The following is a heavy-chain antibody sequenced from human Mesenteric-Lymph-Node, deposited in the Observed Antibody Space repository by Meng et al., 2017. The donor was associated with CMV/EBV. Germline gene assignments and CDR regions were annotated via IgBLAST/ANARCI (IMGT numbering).Heavy chain of an antibody. V-gene: IGHV4-59*12. D-gene: IGHD4-11*01. CDR1: GGSISTYY. J-gene: IGHJ6*02. CDR3: ASSNMDV. Sequence: SETLSLTCTISGGSISTYYWSWIRQPPGKGLEWIGFIYYSGTTDYNPSLKSRVTISVDESKNQVSLKLSSVTAADTAMYYCASSNMDVWGQGTTVTVSS. CDR2: IYYSGTT.